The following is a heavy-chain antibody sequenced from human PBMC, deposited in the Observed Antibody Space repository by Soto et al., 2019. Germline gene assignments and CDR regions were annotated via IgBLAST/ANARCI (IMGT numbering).Heavy chain of an antibody. V-gene: IGHV3-53*01. Sequence: GGSLRLSCAASGFTVSRTYMTWVRQAPGKGLEWVSVIYSAGNTYYADSVKGRFTISRDNSRNTVYLQMNSLRAEDTAIYYCARDSRYVGDNYGLDHWGQGSLVTVSS. CDR3: ARDSRYVGDNYGLDH. CDR2: IYSAGNT. CDR1: GFTVSRTY. D-gene: IGHD3-16*01. J-gene: IGHJ4*02.